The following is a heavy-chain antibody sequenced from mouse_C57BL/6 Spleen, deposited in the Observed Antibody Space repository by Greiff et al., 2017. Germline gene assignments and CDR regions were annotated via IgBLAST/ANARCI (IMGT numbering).Heavy chain of an antibody. CDR3: ARWDGNPLYAMND. CDR1: GYTFTSYD. CDR2: IYPRDGST. J-gene: IGHJ4*01. V-gene: IGHV1-85*01. D-gene: IGHD2-1*01. Sequence: QVQLKESGPELVKPGASVKLSCKASGYTFTSYDINWVKQRPGQGLEWIGWIYPRDGSTKYNEKFKGKATLTVDTSSSTAYMELHSLTSEDSAVYFCARWDGNPLYAMNDWGQGTSVTVSS.